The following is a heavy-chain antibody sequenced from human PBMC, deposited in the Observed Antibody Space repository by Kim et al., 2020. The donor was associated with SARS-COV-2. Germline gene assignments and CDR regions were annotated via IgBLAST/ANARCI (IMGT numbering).Heavy chain of an antibody. CDR1: GGSFSGYY. CDR2: INHSGST. CDR3: ARYGDNIDAFDI. Sequence: SETLSLTCAVYGGSFSGYYWSWIRQPPGKGLEWIGEINHSGSTNYNPSLKSRVTISVDTSKNQFSLKLSSVTAADTAVYYCARYGDNIDAFDIWGQGTMVTVSS. V-gene: IGHV4-34*01. D-gene: IGHD4-17*01. J-gene: IGHJ3*02.